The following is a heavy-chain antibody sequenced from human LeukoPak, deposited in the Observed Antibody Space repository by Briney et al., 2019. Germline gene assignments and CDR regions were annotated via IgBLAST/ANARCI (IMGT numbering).Heavy chain of an antibody. CDR1: GFTVSSYY. V-gene: IGHV3-66*04. D-gene: IGHD4-17*01. CDR3: ARLYGDGAFDI. Sequence: PGGSLRLSCAASGFTVSSYYMSWVRQAPGKGPEWVSVIYSGGSTYYADSVKGRFTISRDNSKNMLYLQMNSLRVEDTAVYYCARLYGDGAFDIWGQGIMVTVSS. J-gene: IGHJ3*02. CDR2: IYSGGST.